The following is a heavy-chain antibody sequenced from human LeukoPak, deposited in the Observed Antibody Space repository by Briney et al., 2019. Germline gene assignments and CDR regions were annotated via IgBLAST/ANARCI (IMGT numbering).Heavy chain of an antibody. V-gene: IGHV3-21*01. J-gene: IGHJ3*02. CDR3: ARDRSGIYDAFDI. CDR1: GFTFSSSG. D-gene: IGHD1-14*01. Sequence: PGGSLRLSCAASGFTFSSSGMNWVRQAPGKGLEWVSSITSISSYRYYADSVKGRFTVSRDNAKNSLYLQMNSLRAEDTAVYYCARDRSGIYDAFDIWGQGTMVTVSS. CDR2: ITSISSYR.